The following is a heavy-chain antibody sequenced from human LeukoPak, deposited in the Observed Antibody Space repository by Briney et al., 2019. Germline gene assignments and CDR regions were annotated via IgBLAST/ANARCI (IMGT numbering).Heavy chain of an antibody. CDR2: IRSGGSDT. D-gene: IGHD2/OR15-2a*01. V-gene: IGHV3-74*01. J-gene: IGHJ4*02. Sequence: GSLRLSCSASGFTFSDTWWQWLGQVLGEGLMWVFRIRSGGSDTRYAESVKGRFTISRDNAKNTLYLQMNSLRGEDTAVYYCARGWFHAIDYWRQGSLVTVSS. CDR1: GFTFSDTW. CDR3: ARGWFHAIDY.